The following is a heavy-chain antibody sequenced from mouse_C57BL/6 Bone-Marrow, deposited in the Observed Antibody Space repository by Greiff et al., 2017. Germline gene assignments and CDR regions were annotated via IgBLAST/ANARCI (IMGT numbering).Heavy chain of an antibody. V-gene: IGHV1-22*01. CDR1: GYTFTDYN. J-gene: IGHJ2*01. CDR3: ARSYYYGSILYCDY. D-gene: IGHD1-1*01. Sequence: VQLQQSGPELVKPGASVKMSCKASGYTFTDYNMHWVKQSHGKSLEWIGYINPNNGGTSYNQKFKGKATLTVNKSSSTAYMELRSLTSEDSAVYYCARSYYYGSILYCDYWGQGTTLTVSS. CDR2: INPNNGGT.